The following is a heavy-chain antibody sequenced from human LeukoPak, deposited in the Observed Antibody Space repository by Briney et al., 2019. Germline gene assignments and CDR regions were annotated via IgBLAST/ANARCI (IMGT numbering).Heavy chain of an antibody. CDR1: GGSFSGYY. V-gene: IGHV4-34*01. D-gene: IGHD2-15*01. Sequence: KTSETLSLTCAVYGGSFSGYYWSWIRQPPGKGLEWIGEINHSGSTNYNPSLKSRVTISVDTSKNQFSLKLSSVTAADTAVYYCARGPPGYCSGGSCSQSYFGYWGQGTLVTVSS. CDR2: INHSGST. CDR3: ARGPPGYCSGGSCSQSYFGY. J-gene: IGHJ4*02.